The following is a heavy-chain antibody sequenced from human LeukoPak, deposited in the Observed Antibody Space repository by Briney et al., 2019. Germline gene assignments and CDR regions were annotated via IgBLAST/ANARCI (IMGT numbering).Heavy chain of an antibody. D-gene: IGHD6-25*01. CDR2: IWPDGSKK. Sequence: GGSLRLSCAASGFTFSTYAMHWVRQAPGKGLEWVAFIWPDGSKKYYADPVKGQFAISRQNSKNTVYLQMNDLRPEDTALYFCAKISSSAESNFDYWGQGTLLTVSS. CDR1: GFTFSTYA. J-gene: IGHJ4*02. CDR3: AKISSSAESNFDY. V-gene: IGHV3-30*02.